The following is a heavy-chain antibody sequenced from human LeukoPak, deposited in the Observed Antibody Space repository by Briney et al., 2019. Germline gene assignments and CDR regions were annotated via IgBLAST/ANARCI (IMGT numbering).Heavy chain of an antibody. J-gene: IGHJ4*02. CDR3: ARSAMVTGELYYFGY. CDR1: GYSFTSYW. V-gene: IGHV5-51*01. D-gene: IGHD5-18*01. CDR2: IYPGDSDT. Sequence: GESLKISCKGSGYSFTSYWIGWVRQMPGKGLEWMGIIYPGDSDTRYSPSFQGQVTISADKSISTAYLQWSSLKASDTAMYYCARSAMVTGELYYFGYWGQGTLVTVSS.